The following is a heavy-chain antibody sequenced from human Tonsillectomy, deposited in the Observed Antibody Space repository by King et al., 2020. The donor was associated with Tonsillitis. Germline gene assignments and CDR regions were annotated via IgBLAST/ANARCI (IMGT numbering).Heavy chain of an antibody. CDR3: ARSGPPYYDILTDYGMDV. V-gene: IGHV4-59*01. J-gene: IGHJ6*02. CDR2: IYYSGST. CDR1: GGSISSYY. Sequence: VQLQESGPGLVKPSETLSLTCTVSGGSISSYYWSWIRQPPGKGLEWIGYIYYSGSTNYNPSLKSRVTISVDTSKNQFSLKLSSVTAADTAVYYCARSGPPYYDILTDYGMDVWGQGTTVTVSS. D-gene: IGHD3-9*01.